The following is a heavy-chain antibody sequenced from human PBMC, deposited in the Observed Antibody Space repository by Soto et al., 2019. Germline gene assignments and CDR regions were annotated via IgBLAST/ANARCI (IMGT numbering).Heavy chain of an antibody. CDR1: GFTFGDFW. CDR3: ARDLGRTAAGYYYYDAMDV. CDR2: IKEDGGEK. V-gene: IGHV3-7*01. Sequence: PGGSLRLSCAASGFTFGDFWMNWVRQAPGKGLEWVANIKEDGGEKYFLDSVKGRFTISRDNAKNSLYLQINSLRAEDTGVYYCARDLGRTAAGYYYYDAMDVWGQGTTVTVSS. J-gene: IGHJ6*02. D-gene: IGHD2-2*01.